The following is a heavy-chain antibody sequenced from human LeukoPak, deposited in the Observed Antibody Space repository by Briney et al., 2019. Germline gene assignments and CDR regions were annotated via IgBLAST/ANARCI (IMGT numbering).Heavy chain of an antibody. J-gene: IGHJ5*02. CDR1: GYTFTADY. CDR3: ARSEDILGKIVGKSWFDH. D-gene: IGHD5-12*01. V-gene: IGHV1-2*02. Sequence: ASVKVSCKPSGYTFTADYPHGVPQAPGQGLEWMGWINPNSGGTNYAQKFQGRVTMTRDTSISTAYMELSRLRSDDTAVYYCARSEDILGKIVGKSWFDHWGQGTLVTVSS. CDR2: INPNSGGT.